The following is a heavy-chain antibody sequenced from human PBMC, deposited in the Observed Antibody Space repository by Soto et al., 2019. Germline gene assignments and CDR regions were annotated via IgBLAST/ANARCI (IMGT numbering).Heavy chain of an antibody. J-gene: IGHJ5*02. V-gene: IGHV1-69*13. CDR3: ARDCSGGVGVPRPRQYNWFDP. CDR1: GGTFSSYA. Sequence: ASVKVSCKASGGTFSSYAISWVRQAPGQGLEWMGGIIPIFGTANYAQKFQGRVTITADESTSTAYMELSSLRSEDTAVYYCARDCSGGVGVPRPRQYNWFDPWGQGTLVTASS. D-gene: IGHD2-15*01. CDR2: IIPIFGTA.